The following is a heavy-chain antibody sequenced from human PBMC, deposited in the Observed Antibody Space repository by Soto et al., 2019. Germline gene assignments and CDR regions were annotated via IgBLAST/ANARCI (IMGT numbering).Heavy chain of an antibody. CDR1: GYTFTSYY. J-gene: IGHJ4*02. CDR2: INPSGGST. Sequence: ASVKVSYKASGYTFTSYYMHWVRQAPGQGLEWMGIINPSGGSTSYAQKFQGRVTMTRDTSTSTVYMELSSLRSEDTAVYYCARADTAMADFDYWGQGTLVTVSS. D-gene: IGHD5-18*01. CDR3: ARADTAMADFDY. V-gene: IGHV1-46*01.